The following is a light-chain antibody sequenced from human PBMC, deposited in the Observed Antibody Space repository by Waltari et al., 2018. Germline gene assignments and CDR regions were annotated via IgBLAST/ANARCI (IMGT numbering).Light chain of an antibody. V-gene: IGLV6-57*04. Sequence: NFMLTQPHSVSESPGKTVTISCTRSSGSIASNYVQWYQQRPGSAPTTVIYEDTQRPSGVPVRFSGSIASSTTSASLTISGLKTEDEADYYCQSYDSNNPVVFGGGTKLTVL. CDR2: EDT. J-gene: IGLJ2*01. CDR1: SGSIASNY. CDR3: QSYDSNNPVV.